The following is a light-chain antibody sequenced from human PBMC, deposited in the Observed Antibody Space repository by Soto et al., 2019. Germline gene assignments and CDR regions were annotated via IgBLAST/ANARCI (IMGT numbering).Light chain of an antibody. V-gene: IGKV1-5*01. Sequence: DIQMTQSPSTLSASVGDRVTITCRASQNINGRLAWYQQKPGKAPDLLIYDVSTLESGVPSRFSGSGSGTEFTLTISSLQPDDFATYYCQQYNSYWTFGQGTKVDIK. CDR3: QQYNSYWT. CDR1: QNINGR. CDR2: DVS. J-gene: IGKJ1*01.